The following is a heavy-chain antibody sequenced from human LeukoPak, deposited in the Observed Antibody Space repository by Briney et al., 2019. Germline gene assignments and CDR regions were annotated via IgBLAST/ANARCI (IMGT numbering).Heavy chain of an antibody. V-gene: IGHV3-9*01. CDR3: AKDSSSWYDAFDI. D-gene: IGHD6-13*01. CDR2: ISWNSGSI. J-gene: IGHJ3*02. Sequence: GRSLRLSCAASGFTFDDYAMHWVREAPGTGLEGVSGISWNSGSIGYADSVKGRFTISRDNAKNSLYLQMNSLRAEDTALYYCAKDSSSWYDAFDIWGQGTMVTVSS. CDR1: GFTFDDYA.